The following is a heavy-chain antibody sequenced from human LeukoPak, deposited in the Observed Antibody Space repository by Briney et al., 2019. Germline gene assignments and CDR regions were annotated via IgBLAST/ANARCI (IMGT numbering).Heavy chain of an antibody. CDR2: IYTSGST. J-gene: IGHJ4*02. Sequence: SETLSLTCIVSGGSISSYYWSWIRQPAGKGLEWIGRIYTSGSTNYNPSLKSRVTISVDKSKNQLSLRLTSVTAADTAVYYCARDQWGHSGEYQYFFDLWGQETLVTVSS. CDR1: GGSISSYY. D-gene: IGHD5-12*01. V-gene: IGHV4-4*07. CDR3: ARDQWGHSGEYQYFFDL.